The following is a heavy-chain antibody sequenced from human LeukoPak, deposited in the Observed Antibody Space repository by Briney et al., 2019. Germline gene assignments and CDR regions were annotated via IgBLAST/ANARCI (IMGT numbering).Heavy chain of an antibody. CDR1: VDSSSRYH. V-gene: IGHV4-59*08. CDR3: ARLPSH. J-gene: IGHJ4*02. CDR2: ISYRGGA. Sequence: SETLSLICSVSVDSSSRYHWSWVRQPPGKELEWIGYISYRGGAAYNPSLESRVTMSVDTSKTHFSLKLNSVTAADTAVYYCARLPSHWGQGTLVTVSS.